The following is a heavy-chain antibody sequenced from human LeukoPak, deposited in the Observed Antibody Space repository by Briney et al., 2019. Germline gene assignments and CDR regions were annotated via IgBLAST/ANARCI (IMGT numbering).Heavy chain of an antibody. CDR3: ARVAGGAFDI. V-gene: IGHV3-21*01. CDR1: GFTFSSYT. CDR2: ISSSSSYI. D-gene: IGHD3-16*01. J-gene: IGHJ3*02. Sequence: KPGGSLRLVCAASGFTFSSYTMNWVRQAPGKGLEWVSSISSSSSYIYYADSVKGRFTISRDNAKNSLYLQMNSLRDEDTAVYYCARVAGGAFDIWGQGTMVTVSS.